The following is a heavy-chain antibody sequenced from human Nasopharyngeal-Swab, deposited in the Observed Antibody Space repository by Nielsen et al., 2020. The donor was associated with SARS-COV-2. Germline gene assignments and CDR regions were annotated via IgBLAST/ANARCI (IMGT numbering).Heavy chain of an antibody. CDR3: ARAVITMIVVVNAFDI. V-gene: IGHV4-31*03. Sequence: SETLSLTCTVSGGSISSGGYCWSWIRQHPGKGLEWIGYIYYSGSTYYNPSLKSRVTISVDTSKNQFSLKLSSVTAADTAVYYCARAVITMIVVVNAFDIWGQGTMVTVSS. CDR1: GGSISSGGYC. CDR2: IYYSGST. D-gene: IGHD3-22*01. J-gene: IGHJ3*02.